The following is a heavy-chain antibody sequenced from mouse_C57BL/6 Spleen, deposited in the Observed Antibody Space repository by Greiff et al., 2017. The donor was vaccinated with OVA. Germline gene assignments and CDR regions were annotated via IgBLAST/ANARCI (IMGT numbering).Heavy chain of an antibody. CDR3: TRPQLGPYAMDY. V-gene: IGHV1-15*01. CDR2: IDPETGGT. D-gene: IGHD4-1*02. CDR1: GYTFTDYE. J-gene: IGHJ4*01. Sequence: VQLQQSGAELVRPGASVTLSCKASGYTFTDYEMHWVKQTPVHGLEWIGAIDPETGGTAYNQKFKGKAILTADKSSSTAYMELRSLTSDDSAVYYCTRPQLGPYAMDYWGQGTSVTVSS.